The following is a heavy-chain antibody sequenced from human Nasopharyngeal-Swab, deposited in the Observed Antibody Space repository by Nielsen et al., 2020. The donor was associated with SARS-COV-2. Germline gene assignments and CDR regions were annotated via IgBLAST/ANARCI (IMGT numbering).Heavy chain of an antibody. CDR1: GYTFTSYA. Sequence: ASVKVSCKASGYTFTSYAMHWVRQAPGQRLEWMGWINAGNGNTKYSQKFQGRVTITRDTSASTAYMELSSLRSEDTAVYYCATPMTTATSFDYWGQGTLVTVSS. CDR3: ATPMTTATSFDY. D-gene: IGHD4-17*01. J-gene: IGHJ4*02. V-gene: IGHV1-3*01. CDR2: INAGNGNT.